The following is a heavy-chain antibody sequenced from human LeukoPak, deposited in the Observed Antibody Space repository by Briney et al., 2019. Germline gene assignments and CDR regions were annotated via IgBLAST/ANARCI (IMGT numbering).Heavy chain of an antibody. CDR3: ARDLGGSGWFYDY. CDR1: GCSFSDFY. Sequence: ASVKVSCKASGCSFSDFYMVWVRQAPGQGLEWMGVINPSGVTTTYAQKFQGRVSMTRDMSTSTVYLELRSLRSGDTAVYYCARDLGGSGWFYDYWGQGTLVTVSS. V-gene: IGHV1-46*01. CDR2: INPSGVTT. J-gene: IGHJ4*02. D-gene: IGHD6-19*01.